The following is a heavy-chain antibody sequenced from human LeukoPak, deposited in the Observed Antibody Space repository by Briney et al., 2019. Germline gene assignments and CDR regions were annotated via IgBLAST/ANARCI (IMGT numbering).Heavy chain of an antibody. CDR1: GCTFSSYA. J-gene: IGHJ4*02. V-gene: IGHV1-69*13. CDR2: IIPIFGTA. D-gene: IGHD4-11*01. CDR3: ATLGVGLHWSRYYFDY. Sequence: SVKVSCKASGCTFSSYAISWVRQAPGPGLEWMGGIIPIFGTANYAQKFQGRVTITADESTSTAYMELSSLRSEDTAVYYCATLGVGLHWSRYYFDYWGQGTLVTVSS.